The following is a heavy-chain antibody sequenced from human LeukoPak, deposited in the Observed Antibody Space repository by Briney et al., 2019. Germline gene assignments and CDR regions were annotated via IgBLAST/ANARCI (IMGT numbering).Heavy chain of an antibody. D-gene: IGHD1-7*01. CDR3: AMPLRKLPRGGPFDM. CDR2: INLSGST. V-gene: IGHV4-34*01. Sequence: SETLPLTCAAYGGSVSGYYWRWVPQPPGKGLEWVWEINLSGSTNYNPSLKSRVTISVDTSKNQFSLKLSSVTAADTAVYYCAMPLRKLPRGGPFDMWAQETMVSVSS. J-gene: IGHJ3*02. CDR1: GGSVSGYY.